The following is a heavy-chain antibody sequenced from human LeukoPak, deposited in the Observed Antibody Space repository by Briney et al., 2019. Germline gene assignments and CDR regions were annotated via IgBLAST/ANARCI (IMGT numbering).Heavy chain of an antibody. CDR1: GFTFSSYE. J-gene: IGHJ4*02. Sequence: GGSLRLSCAASGFTFSSYEMNWVRQAPGKGLEWVSYISSSGSTIYYADSVEGRFTISRDNAKNSLYLQMNSLRAEDTAVYYCARAALTTPFDYWGQGTLVTVSS. CDR3: ARAALTTPFDY. D-gene: IGHD1/OR15-1a*01. CDR2: ISSSGSTI. V-gene: IGHV3-48*03.